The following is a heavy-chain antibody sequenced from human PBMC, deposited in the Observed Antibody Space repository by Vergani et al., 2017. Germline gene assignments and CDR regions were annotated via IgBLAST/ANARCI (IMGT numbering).Heavy chain of an antibody. V-gene: IGHV3-21*01. Sequence: EVQLVESGGGLVKPGGSLRLSCAASGFTFNIYSMNWVRQAQGKGLEWVSSISSSSSYIYYEDSVKGRFTISRDNAKNSLYLQMNSLRAEDTAVYYCASSRQIYYYFDYWGQGTRVTVSS. CDR3: ASSRQIYYYFDY. D-gene: IGHD5-12*01. J-gene: IGHJ4*02. CDR2: ISSSSSYI. CDR1: GFTFNIYS.